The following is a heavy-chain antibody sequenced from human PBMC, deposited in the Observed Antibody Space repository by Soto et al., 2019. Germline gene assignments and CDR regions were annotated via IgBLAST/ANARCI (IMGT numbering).Heavy chain of an antibody. CDR2: IDPSDSYT. CDR1: GYSFTSYW. D-gene: IGHD3-10*01. CDR3: ARHPPHLLWFGELEEEEDYYYGMDV. V-gene: IGHV5-10-1*01. J-gene: IGHJ6*02. Sequence: GESLKISCKGSGYSFTSYWISWVRQMPWKGLEWMGRIDPSDSYTNYSPSFQGHVTISADKSISTAYLQWSSLKASDTAMYYCARHPPHLLWFGELEEEEDYYYGMDVRGQGTTVTVSS.